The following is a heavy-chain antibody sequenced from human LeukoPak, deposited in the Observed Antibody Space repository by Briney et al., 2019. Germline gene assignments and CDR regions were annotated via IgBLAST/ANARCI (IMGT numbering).Heavy chain of an antibody. CDR2: ISSTSTYI. CDR3: ARIIGISGTYPTDY. J-gene: IGHJ4*02. CDR1: GFTFRTYS. V-gene: IGHV3-21*06. Sequence: GGSLRLSCEASGFTFRTYSMNWVRQAPGKGLEWVSSISSTSTYIYYADSMKGRFIISRDNARNSLYLEMNRLRAEDTAVYYCARIIGISGTYPTDYWGQGTLVTVSS. D-gene: IGHD1-26*01.